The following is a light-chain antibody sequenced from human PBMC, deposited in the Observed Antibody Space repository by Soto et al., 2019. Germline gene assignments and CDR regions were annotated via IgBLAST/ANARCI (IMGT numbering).Light chain of an antibody. J-gene: IGKJ5*01. CDR2: RAS. Sequence: EIVLKQSPGTLSLSPGERATLSCRASQSVNSNYLAWYQQKPGQPPRLLIYRASSRATGIPDRFSGSGSGTDFTLTVTRLEPEDFAVYYCHQFVGFPINFGQGTRLEI. CDR3: HQFVGFPIN. CDR1: QSVNSNY. V-gene: IGKV3-20*01.